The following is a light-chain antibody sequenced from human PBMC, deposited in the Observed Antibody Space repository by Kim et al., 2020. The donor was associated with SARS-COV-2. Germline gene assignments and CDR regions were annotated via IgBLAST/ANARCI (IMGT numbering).Light chain of an antibody. Sequence: EIQMTQSPSSLSASVGDRVTITCRASQGIRDYLAWYQKKPGKAPKLLIYAANTLESGVPSRFSGSGSGTDFTLTISSLQPEDVATYYCQKYDTAPRTFGQGTKVDIK. J-gene: IGKJ1*01. V-gene: IGKV1-27*01. CDR2: AAN. CDR3: QKYDTAPRT. CDR1: QGIRDY.